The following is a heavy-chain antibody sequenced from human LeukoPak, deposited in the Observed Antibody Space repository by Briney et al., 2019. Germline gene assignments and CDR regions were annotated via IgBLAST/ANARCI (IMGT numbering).Heavy chain of an antibody. J-gene: IGHJ4*02. CDR1: GFTVSSNY. D-gene: IGHD1-26*01. CDR3: AKEGWELHLYYFDY. CDR2: IYSGGST. V-gene: IGHV3-53*05. Sequence: GGSLRLSCAASGFTVSSNYVSWVRQAPGKGLEWVSVIYSGGSTYYADSVKGRFTISRDNSKNTLYLQMNSLRAEDTAVYYCAKEGWELHLYYFDYWGQGTLVTVSS.